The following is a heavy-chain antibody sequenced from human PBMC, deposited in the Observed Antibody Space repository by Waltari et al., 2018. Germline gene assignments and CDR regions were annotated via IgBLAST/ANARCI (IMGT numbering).Heavy chain of an antibody. CDR1: GYTFTSYY. D-gene: IGHD2-2*01. Sequence: QVQLVQSGAEVKKPGASVKVSCKASGYTFTSYYMHWVRQAPGQGLEWMGIINPSGGSTSYEQKFQGRVTMTRDTSTSTVYMELSSLRSEDTAVYYCARDRRDIVVVPAATLPDYWGQGTLVTVSS. J-gene: IGHJ4*02. V-gene: IGHV1-46*01. CDR2: INPSGGST. CDR3: ARDRRDIVVVPAATLPDY.